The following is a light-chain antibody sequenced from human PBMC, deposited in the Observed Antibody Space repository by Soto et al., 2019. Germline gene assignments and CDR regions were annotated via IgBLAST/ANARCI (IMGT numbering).Light chain of an antibody. CDR3: QQYDNWPYT. V-gene: IGKV3-15*01. CDR2: GAS. Sequence: EIVMTQSPATQSVSPGERATLSCRASQSVSSNLAWYQHKPGQAPRLLIYGASTRATAIPARFSGSGSGTEFTLTISSLQSEDFAIYYCQQYDNWPYTFGQGTKLEIK. CDR1: QSVSSN. J-gene: IGKJ2*01.